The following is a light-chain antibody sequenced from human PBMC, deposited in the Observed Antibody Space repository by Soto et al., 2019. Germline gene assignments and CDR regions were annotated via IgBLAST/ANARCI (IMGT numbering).Light chain of an antibody. CDR2: QAT. CDR1: SDDVGGYNL. V-gene: IGLV2-23*01. J-gene: IGLJ2*01. CDR3: LSYTVGSTLV. Sequence: QSALTQPASLSGSPGQSITISCTGTSDDVGGYNLVSWFQHYPGKVPRLLIYQATERPSGISHRFSGSKSGNTASLTISELRAEDEADYYCLSYTVGSTLVFGGGTKLTVL.